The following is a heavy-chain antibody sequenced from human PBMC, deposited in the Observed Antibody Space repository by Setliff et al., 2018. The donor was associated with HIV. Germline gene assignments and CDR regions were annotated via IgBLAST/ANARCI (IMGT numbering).Heavy chain of an antibody. CDR1: GGSISSYS. D-gene: IGHD3-22*01. CDR2: IYTSGST. J-gene: IGHJ4*02. CDR3: ARGRSRYYYDGSGYYVDY. V-gene: IGHV4-4*08. Sequence: SETLSLTCTVSGGSISSYSWSWIRQPPGKGLEWIGYIYTSGSTNYNPSLKSRVTISVDTSKNHFSLRLSSVTAADTAVYYCARGRSRYYYDGSGYYVDYWGQGTLVTVSS.